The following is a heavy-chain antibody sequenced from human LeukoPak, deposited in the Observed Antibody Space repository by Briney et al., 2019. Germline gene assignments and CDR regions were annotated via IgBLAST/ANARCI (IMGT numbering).Heavy chain of an antibody. J-gene: IGHJ6*02. CDR2: ISAYNGNT. CDR1: GYTFTSYG. D-gene: IGHD4-23*01. V-gene: IGHV1-18*01. Sequence: ASVKVSCKGSGYTFTSYGISWVRQAPGQGLEWMGWISAYNGNTNYAQKLQGRVTMTTDTSTSTAYMELRSLRSDDTAVYYCAREDMTTVVVPYGMDVWGQGTAVTVSS. CDR3: AREDMTTVVVPYGMDV.